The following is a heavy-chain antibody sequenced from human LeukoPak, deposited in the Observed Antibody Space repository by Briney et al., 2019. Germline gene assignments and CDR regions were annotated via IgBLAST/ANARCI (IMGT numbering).Heavy chain of an antibody. CDR1: GGTFSSYA. CDR3: ATTLGYCSSTSCYENNWFDP. Sequence: ASVTVSCKASGGTFSSYAISWVRQAPGQGLEWMGRIILIFGIANYAQKLQGRVTITADKSTSTAYMELSSLRSEDTAVYYCATTLGYCSSTSCYENNWFDPWGQGTLVTVSS. V-gene: IGHV1-69*04. J-gene: IGHJ5*02. CDR2: IILIFGIA. D-gene: IGHD2-2*01.